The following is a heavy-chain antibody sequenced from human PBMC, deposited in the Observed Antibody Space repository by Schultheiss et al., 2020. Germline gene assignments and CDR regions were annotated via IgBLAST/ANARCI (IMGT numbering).Heavy chain of an antibody. CDR1: GGSFSGYY. CDR2: IYYSGST. D-gene: IGHD2-15*01. Sequence: SETLSLTCAVYGGSFSGYYWSWIRQHPGKGLEWIGYIYYSGSTNYNPSLKSRVTISVDTSKNQFSLKLSSVTAADTAVYYCARDDGVVAATYFDYWGQGTLVTVYS. V-gene: IGHV4-59*12. CDR3: ARDDGVVAATYFDY. J-gene: IGHJ4*02.